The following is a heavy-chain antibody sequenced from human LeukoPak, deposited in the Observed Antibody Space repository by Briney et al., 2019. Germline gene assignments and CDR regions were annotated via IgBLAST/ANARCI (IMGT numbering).Heavy chain of an antibody. CDR3: AKDHYYGSGSYPPLFDY. CDR2: ISGSGGST. D-gene: IGHD3-10*01. J-gene: IGHJ4*02. V-gene: IGHV3-23*01. Sequence: GGSLRLSCAASGFTFSSYAMSWVRQAPGKGLEWVSAISGSGGSTYYADSVKGRFTISRDNSKNTLYLQMNSLRAEDTAVYYCAKDHYYGSGSYPPLFDYWGQGTLVTVSS. CDR1: GFTFSSYA.